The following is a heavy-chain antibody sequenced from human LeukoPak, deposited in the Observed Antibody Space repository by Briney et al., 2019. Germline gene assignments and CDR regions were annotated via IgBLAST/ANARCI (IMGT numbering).Heavy chain of an antibody. D-gene: IGHD3-22*01. CDR3: ARASITMIHRGAFDI. Sequence: GASVKVSCKASGYTFTSYGISWVRQAPGQGVEWMGWISAYNGNTNYAQKLQGRVTMTTDTSTSTAYMELRSLRSDDTAVYYCARASITMIHRGAFDIWGQGTMVTVSS. CDR2: ISAYNGNT. CDR1: GYTFTSYG. J-gene: IGHJ3*02. V-gene: IGHV1-18*01.